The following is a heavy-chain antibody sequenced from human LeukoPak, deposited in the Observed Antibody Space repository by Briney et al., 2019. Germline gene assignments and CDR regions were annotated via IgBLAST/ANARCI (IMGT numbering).Heavy chain of an antibody. D-gene: IGHD1-26*01. Sequence: GGSLRLSCAPSGFTFSSYSMNWDRQAPGKGLEWVSSISSSSSDIYYADSVKGRFTLSRDNAKNSPYLQMNSLRAEDTAVYYCARGLGAGNDCWGQGTLVTVSS. CDR1: GFTFSSYS. CDR3: ARGLGAGNDC. V-gene: IGHV3-21*01. CDR2: ISSSSSDI. J-gene: IGHJ4*02.